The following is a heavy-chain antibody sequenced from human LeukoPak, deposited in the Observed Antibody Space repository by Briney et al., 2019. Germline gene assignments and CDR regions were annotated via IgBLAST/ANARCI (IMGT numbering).Heavy chain of an antibody. CDR2: INHSGST. J-gene: IGHJ6*02. Sequence: SETLSLTCAVYGGSFSGYYWSWIRQPPGKGPEWIGEINHSGSTNYNPSLKSRVTISVDTSKNQFSLKLSSVTAADTAVYYCARGRGLSSSWYVFYYGMDVWGQGTTVTVSS. D-gene: IGHD6-13*01. V-gene: IGHV4-34*01. CDR1: GGSFSGYY. CDR3: ARGRGLSSSWYVFYYGMDV.